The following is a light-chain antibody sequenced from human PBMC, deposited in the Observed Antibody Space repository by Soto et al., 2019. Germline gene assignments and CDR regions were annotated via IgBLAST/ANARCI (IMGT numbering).Light chain of an antibody. CDR2: GAS. CDR3: QQYDSSPLT. J-gene: IGKJ4*01. V-gene: IGKV3-20*01. Sequence: EIVLTQSPGTLSLSPGERATLSCRASQSVTSSYLAWYQQKPGQAPRLLIYGASSRATGIPDRFRGSGSGTDFTLTISRLEPEDFAVYYCQQYDSSPLTFGGGTKVDIK. CDR1: QSVTSSY.